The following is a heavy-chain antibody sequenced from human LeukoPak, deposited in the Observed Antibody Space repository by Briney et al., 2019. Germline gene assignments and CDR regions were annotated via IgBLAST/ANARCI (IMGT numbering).Heavy chain of an antibody. D-gene: IGHD1-26*01. CDR1: GFTFSSYW. Sequence: GGSLRLSCAASGFTFSSYWMSWVRQAPGKGLEWVANIKQDGSEKYYADSVKGRFTISRDNAKNSLYLQMNSLRAEDTAVYYCAREVRGGSYQLFDYWGQGTLVTVSS. V-gene: IGHV3-7*01. CDR3: AREVRGGSYQLFDY. J-gene: IGHJ4*02. CDR2: IKQDGSEK.